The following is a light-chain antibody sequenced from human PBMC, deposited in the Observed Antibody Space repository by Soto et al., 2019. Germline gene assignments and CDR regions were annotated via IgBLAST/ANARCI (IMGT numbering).Light chain of an antibody. J-gene: IGKJ1*01. Sequence: EIVLTQSPGTLSLSPGERATLSCRASQSVSSSHLAWYQQKPGQAPRLLIYGASSRATGIPDRFSGSASGTEVTLTIRRLEPQDFAVHYCQQYGSPPWTFGQGTKVEI. V-gene: IGKV3-20*01. CDR2: GAS. CDR1: QSVSSSH. CDR3: QQYGSPPWT.